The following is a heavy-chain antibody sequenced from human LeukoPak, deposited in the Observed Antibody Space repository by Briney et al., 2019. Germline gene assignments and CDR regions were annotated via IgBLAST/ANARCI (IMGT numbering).Heavy chain of an antibody. CDR3: AKDHLKLVPAAT. CDR1: GFTFSGYG. D-gene: IGHD2-2*01. V-gene: IGHV3-30*02. J-gene: IGHJ4*02. CDR2: IQYDGSNK. Sequence: GGSLRLSCAASGFTFSGYGMHWVRQAPGKGLEWVAFIQYDGSNKYYADSVKGRFTTSRDNSKNTLYLQMISLRAEDTAVYYCAKDHLKLVPAATWGQGTLVTVSS.